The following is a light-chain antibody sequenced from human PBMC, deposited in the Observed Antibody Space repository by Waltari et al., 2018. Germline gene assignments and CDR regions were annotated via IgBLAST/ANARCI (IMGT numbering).Light chain of an antibody. J-gene: IGLJ3*02. CDR1: RSNIGNNY. Sequence: QSVLTQPPSASGTPGQRVTISCSGGRSNIGNNYVFWYQQFPGTAPKLLIYRFYQRPSGVPDRFSGSKSVTSASLAISGLRSEDEADYYCAAWDDSLSVWVFGGGTKLTVL. V-gene: IGLV1-47*01. CDR2: RFY. CDR3: AAWDDSLSVWV.